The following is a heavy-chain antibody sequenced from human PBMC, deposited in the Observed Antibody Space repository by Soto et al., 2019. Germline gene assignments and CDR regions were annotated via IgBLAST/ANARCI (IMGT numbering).Heavy chain of an antibody. V-gene: IGHV3-33*01. J-gene: IGHJ4*02. Sequence: QVQLVESGGGVVQPGRYLRLSCAASAFTFSTYGMHWVRQAPGKGLEWVAVIWYDGRNKYYGDSVKGRFTISRDNSKNTLYLQMNSLRGEDTAVYYCARDMAPYCGGDCYPGFDYWGQGTLVTVSS. CDR2: IWYDGRNK. CDR1: AFTFSTYG. D-gene: IGHD2-21*02. CDR3: ARDMAPYCGGDCYPGFDY.